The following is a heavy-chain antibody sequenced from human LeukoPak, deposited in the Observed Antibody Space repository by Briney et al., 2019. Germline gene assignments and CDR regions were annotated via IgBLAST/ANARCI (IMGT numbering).Heavy chain of an antibody. J-gene: IGHJ4*02. D-gene: IGHD6-19*01. CDR2: IYTSGST. V-gene: IGHV4-61*02. Sequence: SQTLSLTCTVSGGSISSGSYYWSWIRQPAGKGLEWIGRIYTSGSTNYNPSLKSRVAISVDTSKNQFSLKLSSVTAADTAVYYCARVLAVAGTEDYWGQGTLVTVSS. CDR1: GGSISSGSYY. CDR3: ARVLAVAGTEDY.